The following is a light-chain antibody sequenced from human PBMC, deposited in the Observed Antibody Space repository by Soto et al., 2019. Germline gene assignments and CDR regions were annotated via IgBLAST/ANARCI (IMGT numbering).Light chain of an antibody. J-gene: IGKJ1*01. V-gene: IGKV3-20*01. Sequence: EIVLTQSPGNLSLSPGERATLSCRASQSVSSSYLVWYQQKPGQAPRLLIYGASSRATGIPDRFSGSGSGTDFTLTISRLEPEDFAVYYCHHYGSSRTFGQGTKVEIK. CDR2: GAS. CDR1: QSVSSSY. CDR3: HHYGSSRT.